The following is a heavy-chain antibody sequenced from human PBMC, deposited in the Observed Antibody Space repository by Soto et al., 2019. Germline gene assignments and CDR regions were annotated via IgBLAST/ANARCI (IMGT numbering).Heavy chain of an antibody. V-gene: IGHV3-11*01. Sequence: QVQLVESGGGLVKPGGSLRLSCAASGFTFSDYYMSWIRQAPGKGLEWVSYISSSGSTIYYADSVKGRFTISSDNAKNSLYLQMNSLRAEDTAVYYGARDRGAYYYDTRAFDIWGQGTMVTVSS. J-gene: IGHJ3*02. CDR3: ARDRGAYYYDTRAFDI. CDR2: ISSSGSTI. CDR1: GFTFSDYY. D-gene: IGHD3-22*01.